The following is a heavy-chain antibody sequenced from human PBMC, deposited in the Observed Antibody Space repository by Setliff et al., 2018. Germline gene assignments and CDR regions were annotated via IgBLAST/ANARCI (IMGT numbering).Heavy chain of an antibody. J-gene: IGHJ4*01. CDR3: ARQAGLRGYYGSNSLYYFDF. V-gene: IGHV4-39*01. CDR2: IYYTGDS. Sequence: SETLSLTCTVSNGSISISDFYWGWIRQSTGQGLEWIGSIYYTGDSWYKQSLEGRVTISVDTSKNQFSLGLTSVTAADTAVYYCARQAGLRGYYGSNSLYYFDFWGRGTLVTVSS. CDR1: NGSISISDFY. D-gene: IGHD3-10*01.